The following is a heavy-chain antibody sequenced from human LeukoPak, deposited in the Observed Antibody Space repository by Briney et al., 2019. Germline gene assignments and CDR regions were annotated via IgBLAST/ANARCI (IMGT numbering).Heavy chain of an antibody. D-gene: IGHD2-15*01. J-gene: IGHJ4*02. Sequence: GGPLRLSCAASGFTFRNAWMSWVRQAPGKGVEWVGRIKSNTDGCTTDYAAPVQGRFTISREDSKNTLNLQMNSLKTEDTAVYYCPTGCSGGSLIADFVYWGQGTLVTVSS. CDR2: IKSNTDGCTT. V-gene: IGHV3-15*01. CDR1: GFTFRNAW. CDR3: PTGCSGGSLIADFVY.